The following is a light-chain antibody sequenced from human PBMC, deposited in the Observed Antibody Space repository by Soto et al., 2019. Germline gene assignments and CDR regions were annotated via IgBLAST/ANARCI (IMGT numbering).Light chain of an antibody. V-gene: IGLV1-40*01. CDR2: GHN. CDR3: QSYDSSLSGSGV. J-gene: IGLJ3*02. Sequence: QSVLTQPSSASGAPGQRVTISCTGSYSNIGAGYEVHWYQQIPGTAPKLLISGHNNRPSGVPDRFFGSKSGTSASLTIIGLQAEDEADYYCQSYDSSLSGSGVFGGGTKLTVL. CDR1: YSNIGAGYE.